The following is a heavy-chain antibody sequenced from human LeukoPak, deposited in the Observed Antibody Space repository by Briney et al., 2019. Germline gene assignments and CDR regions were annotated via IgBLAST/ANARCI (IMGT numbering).Heavy chain of an antibody. Sequence: PGGSLRLSCAASGFTFSSYAMHWVRQAPGKGLEWVAVISYDGSNKYYADSVKGRFTISRDNSKNTLYLQMNSLRAEDTAVYYCARVVSSSGRWADYWGQGTLVTVSS. V-gene: IGHV3-30*04. CDR3: ARVVSSSGRWADY. CDR2: ISYDGSNK. D-gene: IGHD6-6*01. J-gene: IGHJ4*02. CDR1: GFTFSSYA.